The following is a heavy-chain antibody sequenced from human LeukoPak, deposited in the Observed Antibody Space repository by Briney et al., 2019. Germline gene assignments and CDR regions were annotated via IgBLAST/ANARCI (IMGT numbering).Heavy chain of an antibody. D-gene: IGHD3-10*01. CDR3: ARGYGSGSINWFDP. CDR2: IYYSGST. CDR1: RGSISRSDYY. Sequence: SEILSLTCTVSRGSISRSDYYWSWIRQPPGKGLEWIGYIYYSGSTNYNPSLKSRVTISVDTSKNQFSLKLSSVTAADTAVYYCARGYGSGSINWFDPWGQGTLVTVSS. J-gene: IGHJ5*02. V-gene: IGHV4-61*08.